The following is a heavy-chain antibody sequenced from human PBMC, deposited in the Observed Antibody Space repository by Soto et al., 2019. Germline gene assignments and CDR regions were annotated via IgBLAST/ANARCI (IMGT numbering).Heavy chain of an antibody. V-gene: IGHV3-21*01. CDR2: ISSSSSYI. Sequence: GGSLRLSCAASGFTFSSYSMNWVRQAPGKGLEWVSSISSSSSYIYYADSVKGRFTISRDNAKNSLYLQMNSLRAEDTAVYYCARNPPRITMVRGMEPDYWGQGTLVTVSS. CDR1: GFTFSSYS. D-gene: IGHD3-10*01. J-gene: IGHJ4*02. CDR3: ARNPPRITMVRGMEPDY.